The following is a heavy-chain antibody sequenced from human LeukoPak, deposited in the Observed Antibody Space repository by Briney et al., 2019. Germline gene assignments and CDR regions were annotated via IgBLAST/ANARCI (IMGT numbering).Heavy chain of an antibody. CDR2: INSDGSTI. Sequence: GSLRLSCVASGFSFSTSWMTWVRPAPGKGLDWLGNINSDGSTINYLESVKGRNTFSRDNAKNSLYLQMDSLRDEDTAVFYCARDSGSNAFDIWGQGTMVTVSS. V-gene: IGHV3-7*01. D-gene: IGHD5-12*01. CDR1: GFSFSTSW. J-gene: IGHJ3*02. CDR3: ARDSGSNAFDI.